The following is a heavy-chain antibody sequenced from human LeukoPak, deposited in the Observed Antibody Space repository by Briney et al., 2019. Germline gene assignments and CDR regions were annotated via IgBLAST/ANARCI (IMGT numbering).Heavy chain of an antibody. CDR1: GGSISSYY. CDR2: IYYSGST. Sequence: SETLSLTCSVSGGSISSYYWSWIRQPPGKGLEWIGYIYYSGSTNYNPSLKSRVTISVDTSKNQFSLKLSSVTAADTAVYYCARGVVVVIANDAFDIWGQGTMVTVSS. V-gene: IGHV4-59*01. D-gene: IGHD2-21*01. CDR3: ARGVVVVIANDAFDI. J-gene: IGHJ3*02.